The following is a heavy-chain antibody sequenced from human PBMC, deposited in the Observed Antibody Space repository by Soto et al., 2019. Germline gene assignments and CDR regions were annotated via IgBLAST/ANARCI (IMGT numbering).Heavy chain of an antibody. J-gene: IGHJ4*02. Sequence: ASVKVSCKASGYRFIDYFMHWVRQATGQGLEWMGWMNPNTGNSGYAQKFQGRVTVTSDTSINTVHMELSSLRSEDTAVYYCARRAETNGWNGFGADKYYFDFWGQGTLVTVSS. V-gene: IGHV1-8*02. CDR3: ARRAETNGWNGFGADKYYFDF. D-gene: IGHD1-1*01. CDR1: GYRFIDYF. CDR2: MNPNTGNS.